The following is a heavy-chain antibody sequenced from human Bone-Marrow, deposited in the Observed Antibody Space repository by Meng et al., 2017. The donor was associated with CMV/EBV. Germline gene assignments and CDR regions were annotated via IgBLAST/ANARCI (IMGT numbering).Heavy chain of an antibody. V-gene: IGHV1-2*02. CDR2: INAKNGGT. J-gene: IGHJ6*02. CDR3: DFNNPRTYYYYSTNV. Sequence: ASVKVSCKASGYTYTGYYMHWVRQAPGQGLEWMGWINAKNGGTNYAQRLQGRVTMTTDTSISTAYMELSRLRSDDTAVYFSDFNNPRTYYYYSTNVWGQGTTVTVSS. D-gene: IGHD2/OR15-2a*01. CDR1: GYTYTGYY.